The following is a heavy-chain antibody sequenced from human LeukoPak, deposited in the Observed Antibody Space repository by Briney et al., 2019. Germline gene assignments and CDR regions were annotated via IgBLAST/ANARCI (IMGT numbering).Heavy chain of an antibody. CDR2: IRYDGSNK. Sequence: PGGSLRLSCAASGFTLSTYGMHWVRQAPGKGLEWVAFIRYDGSNKYYADSVKGRFTISRDNSKNTLYLQMNSLRAEDTAVYYCARAGGYCGRISCPYYFDYWGQGSLVAVSS. V-gene: IGHV3-30*02. CDR3: ARAGGYCGRISCPYYFDY. D-gene: IGHD2-15*01. J-gene: IGHJ4*02. CDR1: GFTLSTYG.